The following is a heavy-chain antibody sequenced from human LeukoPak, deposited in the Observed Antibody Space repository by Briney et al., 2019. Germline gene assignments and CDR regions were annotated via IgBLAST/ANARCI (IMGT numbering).Heavy chain of an antibody. Sequence: SETLSLTCTVSGGSISSDYWSWIRQPPGKGLEWIGYIYHSGSTNYNPSLKSRVTISVDTSKNQFSLKLSSVTAADTAVYYCARHTYGGNSDFQQWGQGTLVTVSS. V-gene: IGHV4-59*08. D-gene: IGHD4-23*01. J-gene: IGHJ1*01. CDR2: IYHSGST. CDR3: ARHTYGGNSDFQQ. CDR1: GGSISSDY.